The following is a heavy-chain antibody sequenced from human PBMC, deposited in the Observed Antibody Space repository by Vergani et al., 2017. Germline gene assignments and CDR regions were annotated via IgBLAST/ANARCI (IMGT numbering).Heavy chain of an antibody. V-gene: IGHV4-34*02. J-gene: IGHJ4*02. Sequence: QVQLQQWGAGLLKPSETLSLTCAVNGGSFSDDFWSWIRQPPGKGLEWIGEINHRGTTNYNSSLKSRVTISVDTSKNQFSLKLSSVTAADTAVYYCARDSVGATQPFDYWGQGTLVTVSS. D-gene: IGHD1-26*01. CDR2: INHRGTT. CDR1: GGSFSDDF. CDR3: ARDSVGATQPFDY.